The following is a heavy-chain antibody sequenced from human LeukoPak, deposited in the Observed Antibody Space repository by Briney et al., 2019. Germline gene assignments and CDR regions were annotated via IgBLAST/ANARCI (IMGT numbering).Heavy chain of an antibody. CDR2: ISPSGGST. Sequence: ASVKVSCKAFGYTFTSNYMHWVRQAPGQGPEWMGVISPSGGSTTYALKFQGRVTLTRDMSTGTDYLELSSLRSEDTAVYYCARDNSVRDEAWWFNPWGQGTLVTVSS. CDR1: GYTFTSNY. J-gene: IGHJ5*02. V-gene: IGHV1-46*01. D-gene: IGHD5-24*01. CDR3: ARDNSVRDEAWWFNP.